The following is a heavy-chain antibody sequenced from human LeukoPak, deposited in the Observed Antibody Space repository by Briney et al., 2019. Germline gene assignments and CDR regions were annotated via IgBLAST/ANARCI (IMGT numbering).Heavy chain of an antibody. Sequence: GGSLRLSCAASGFTFSSYAMSWVRQAPGKGLEWVSAISGSGGSTYYADSVKGRFTISRENSKNTLYLQMNRLSAEDPAVYYRAKDRPRGRSWPHHGDYWGQGTLVTVSS. V-gene: IGHV3-23*01. J-gene: IGHJ4*02. CDR2: ISGSGGST. CDR3: AKDRPRGRSWPHHGDY. CDR1: GFTFSSYA. D-gene: IGHD6-13*01.